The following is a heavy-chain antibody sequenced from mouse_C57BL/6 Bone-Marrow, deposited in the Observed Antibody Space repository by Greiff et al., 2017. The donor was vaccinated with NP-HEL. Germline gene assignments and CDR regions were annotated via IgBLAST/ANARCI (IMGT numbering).Heavy chain of an antibody. Sequence: VQLQQSDAELVKPGASVKISCKVSGYTFTDHPIHWMKQRPEPGLEWIGYIYPRDGSTKYNEKFKGKATLTAEKSSSTAYMQLNSLTSEDSAVYFCARDSNYVGYAMDYWGQGTSVTVSS. D-gene: IGHD2-5*01. CDR1: GYTFTDHP. CDR2: IYPRDGST. V-gene: IGHV1-78*01. J-gene: IGHJ4*01. CDR3: ARDSNYVGYAMDY.